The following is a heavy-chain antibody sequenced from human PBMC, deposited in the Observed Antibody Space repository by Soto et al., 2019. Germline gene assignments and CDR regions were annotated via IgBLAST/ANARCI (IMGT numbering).Heavy chain of an antibody. CDR1: GGSVSSGNYY. CDR3: AKLIELRSFDWIDY. CDR2: IYYSGNT. J-gene: IGHJ4*02. D-gene: IGHD3-9*01. V-gene: IGHV4-39*01. Sequence: PSETLSLTCTVSGGSVSSGNYYWGWIRQPPGKGLEWIGSIYYSGNTYYTPSLKSRVTISVDTSKNQFSLKLSSVTAADTAVYYCAKLIELRSFDWIDYWGQGTLVTVSS.